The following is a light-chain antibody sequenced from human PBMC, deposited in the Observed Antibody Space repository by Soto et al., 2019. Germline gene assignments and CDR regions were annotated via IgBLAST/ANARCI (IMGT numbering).Light chain of an antibody. CDR3: CSYTDSNSYV. CDR1: SSDVGGYNY. V-gene: IGLV2-11*01. J-gene: IGLJ1*01. Sequence: QSALTQPRSVSGSPGQSVTISCTGTSSDVGGYNYVSWYQQHPGKAPKLMIYDVSKRPSGVPDRFSGSKSGNTASLTISGLQVEDEADYYCCSYTDSNSYVFGTGTKLTVL. CDR2: DVS.